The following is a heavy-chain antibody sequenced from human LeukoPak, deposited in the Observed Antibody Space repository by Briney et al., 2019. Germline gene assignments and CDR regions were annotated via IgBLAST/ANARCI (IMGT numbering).Heavy chain of an antibody. CDR3: ARIRVGAFDI. D-gene: IGHD2-15*01. Sequence: SETLSLTCTVSGGSISSGGYYWSWIRQPPGKGLEWIGYIYYSGSTNYNPSLKSRVTISVDTSKNQFSLKLSSVTAADTAVYYCARIRVGAFDIWGQGTMVTVSS. CDR1: GGSISSGGYY. J-gene: IGHJ3*02. V-gene: IGHV4-61*08. CDR2: IYYSGST.